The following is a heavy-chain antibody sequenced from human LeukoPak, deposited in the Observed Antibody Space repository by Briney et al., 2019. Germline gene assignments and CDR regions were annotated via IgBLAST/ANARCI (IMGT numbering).Heavy chain of an antibody. J-gene: IGHJ4*02. Sequence: GGSLRLSCEVSGFTFSTEAMTWVRQAPGKGLEWVSSISVSSRTTYYADSVQGRFTISRDNSRNTVYLQMNSLRVEDTAFYYCAKKLGFIPQFDYWSQGTLVAVSS. D-gene: IGHD6-13*01. CDR3: AKKLGFIPQFDY. V-gene: IGHV3-23*01. CDR1: GFTFSTEA. CDR2: ISVSSRTT.